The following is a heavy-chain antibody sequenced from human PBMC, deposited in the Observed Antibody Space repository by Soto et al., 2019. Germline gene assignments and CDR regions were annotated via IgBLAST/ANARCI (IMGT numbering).Heavy chain of an antibody. J-gene: IGHJ4*02. Sequence: GGSLRLSCAASGFTFSSYAMSWVRQAPGKGLEWVSAISGSGGSTYYADPVKGRFTISRDNSKNTLYLQMNSLRAEDTAVYYCAKVLYTVPAALEYNFDYWGQGTLVTVSS. D-gene: IGHD2-2*01. CDR2: ISGSGGST. CDR3: AKVLYTVPAALEYNFDY. V-gene: IGHV3-23*01. CDR1: GFTFSSYA.